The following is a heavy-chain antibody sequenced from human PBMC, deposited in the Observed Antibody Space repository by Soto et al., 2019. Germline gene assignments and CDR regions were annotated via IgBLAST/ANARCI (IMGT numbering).Heavy chain of an antibody. D-gene: IGHD6-19*01. CDR2: ISTSGATR. V-gene: IGHV3-48*02. CDR1: GFTFSTDT. Sequence: EVQLVVSGGGLVQPGGSLRLSCVASGFTFSTDTMNWVRQAPGKGLEWVAHISTSGATRYYADSVKGRFTISRDNAKTSLYLQMDSLRNEDTAVYYCARFFGSGFDYWGQGTLVTVSS. CDR3: ARFFGSGFDY. J-gene: IGHJ4*02.